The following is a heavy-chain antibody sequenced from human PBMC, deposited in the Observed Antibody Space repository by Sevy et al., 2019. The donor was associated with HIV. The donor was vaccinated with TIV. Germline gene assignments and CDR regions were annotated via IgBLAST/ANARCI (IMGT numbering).Heavy chain of an antibody. CDR1: GYSFTDDY. Sequence: ASVKVSCKASGYSFTDDYLHWVRQAPGQGLEWMGRVYPNSGGTNYAQKFQGRVTMTRDTSISTAYMELSRLRYDDTAVYYCARDGGGGTTNSGIDVWGQGTTVTVS. D-gene: IGHD1-7*01. CDR2: VYPNSGGT. V-gene: IGHV1-2*06. CDR3: ARDGGGGTTNSGIDV. J-gene: IGHJ6*02.